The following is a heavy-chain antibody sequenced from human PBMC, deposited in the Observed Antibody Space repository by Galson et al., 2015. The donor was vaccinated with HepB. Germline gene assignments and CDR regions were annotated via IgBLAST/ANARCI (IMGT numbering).Heavy chain of an antibody. Sequence: SLRLSCAASGFTVSSNYMSWVRQAPGKGLEWVSVIYSGGSTYYADSVKGRFTISRHNSKNTLYLQMNSLRAEDTAVYYCARDRGRMVRGVPVDYYGMDVWGQGTTVTVSS. CDR3: ARDRGRMVRGVPVDYYGMDV. J-gene: IGHJ6*02. CDR1: GFTVSSNY. D-gene: IGHD3-10*01. CDR2: IYSGGST. V-gene: IGHV3-53*04.